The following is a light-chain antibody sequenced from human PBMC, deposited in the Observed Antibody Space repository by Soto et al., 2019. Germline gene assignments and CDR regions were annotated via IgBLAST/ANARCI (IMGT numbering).Light chain of an antibody. CDR1: QTIRSH. CDR2: ATS. Sequence: DIQMTQFPLSLSASVGDRVTITCRASQTIRSHLNWYQQKPGEAPKIVIYATSTLQSGVPSRFNGSVSGTDFTLTISSLQPEDFATYYCQQTYRTPLTFCGGTKVEIK. V-gene: IGKV1-39*01. J-gene: IGKJ4*01. CDR3: QQTYRTPLT.